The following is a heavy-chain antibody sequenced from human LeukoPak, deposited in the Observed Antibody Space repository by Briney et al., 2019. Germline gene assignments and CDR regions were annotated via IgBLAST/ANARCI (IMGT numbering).Heavy chain of an antibody. CDR1: GGSFSGYY. D-gene: IGHD3-22*01. CDR2: INHSGST. V-gene: IGHV4-34*01. Sequence: SETLSLTCAVYGGSFSGYYWSWIRQPPGKGLEWIGEINHSGSTNYNPSLKSRVTISVDTSKNQFSLKLGSVTAADTAVYYCARTIEPDNDSSGSIDYWGQGTLVTVSS. J-gene: IGHJ4*02. CDR3: ARTIEPDNDSSGSIDY.